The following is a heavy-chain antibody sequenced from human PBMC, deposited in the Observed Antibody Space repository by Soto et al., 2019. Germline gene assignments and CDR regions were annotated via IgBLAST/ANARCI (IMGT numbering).Heavy chain of an antibody. CDR1: GGTFSSYT. J-gene: IGHJ4*02. V-gene: IGHV1-69*08. Sequence: SVKVSCKASGGTFSSYTISWVRQAPGQGLEWMGRIIPILGKANYAQKFQGRVTMTEDTSTDTAYMELSSLRSEDTAVYYCATGRLLLFDYWGQGTLVTVSS. CDR3: ATGRLLLFDY. D-gene: IGHD1-26*01. CDR2: IIPILGKA.